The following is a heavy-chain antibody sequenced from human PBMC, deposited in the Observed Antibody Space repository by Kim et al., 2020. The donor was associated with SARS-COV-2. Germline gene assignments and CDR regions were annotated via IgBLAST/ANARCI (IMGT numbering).Heavy chain of an antibody. Sequence: GGSLRLSCAASGFTFSSHAMSWVRQAPGKGLEWVSTIFSTGDITYYADSVKGRFTISRDNSKNTLFLQMNSLSAEDTAIYYCARRNKIIVGDLLNYWYFDLWGRATLVTVSS. V-gene: IGHV3-23*01. CDR3: ARRNKIIVGDLLNYWYFDL. CDR1: GFTFSSHA. CDR2: IFSTGDIT. J-gene: IGHJ2*01. D-gene: IGHD1-26*01.